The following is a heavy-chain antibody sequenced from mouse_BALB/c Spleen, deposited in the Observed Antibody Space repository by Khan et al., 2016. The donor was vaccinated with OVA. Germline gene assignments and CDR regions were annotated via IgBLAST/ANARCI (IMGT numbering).Heavy chain of an antibody. Sequence: VQLVESGPGLVAPSQTLSITCTASGFSLTTNCVHWVRQPPGKGLEWLGIIWAGGSTNYYSALFSRLGTIKDNSKSQVYLKRNSLLADDTDMYYCARDSTWFAYWGQGTLVTVS. J-gene: IGHJ3*01. CDR3: ARDSTWFAY. V-gene: IGHV2-9*02. CDR2: IWAGGST. CDR1: GFSLTTNC.